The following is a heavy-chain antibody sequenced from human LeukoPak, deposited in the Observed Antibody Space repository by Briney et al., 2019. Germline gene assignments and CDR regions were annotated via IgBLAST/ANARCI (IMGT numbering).Heavy chain of an antibody. Sequence: GESLKISCIGSGYSFTSYWICWVRQMPGKVLEWMWIIYPGDSDTSYSLSFQGQVTISADKSLITPYLQWRSLEASDTSMYSCARHGAHITILGVARTRPSYNWFDPWGQGTLVTVSS. CDR1: GYSFTSYW. D-gene: IGHD3-3*01. CDR3: ARHGAHITILGVARTRPSYNWFDP. V-gene: IGHV5-51*01. CDR2: IYPGDSDT. J-gene: IGHJ5*02.